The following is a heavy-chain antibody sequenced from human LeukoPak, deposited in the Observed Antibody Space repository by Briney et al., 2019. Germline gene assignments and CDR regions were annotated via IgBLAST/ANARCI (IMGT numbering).Heavy chain of an antibody. CDR3: ARVGYSYGYYHNGMDV. CDR1: GFTFSSFE. CDR2: ISSSGSTI. Sequence: TGGSLRLSCAASGFTFSSFEMNWVRQAPGKGLEWVSYISSSGSTIHSADSVKGRFTISRDNAKNSLYLQMNSLRAEDTAVYYCARVGYSYGYYHNGMDVWGQGTTVTVSS. V-gene: IGHV3-48*03. J-gene: IGHJ6*02. D-gene: IGHD5-18*01.